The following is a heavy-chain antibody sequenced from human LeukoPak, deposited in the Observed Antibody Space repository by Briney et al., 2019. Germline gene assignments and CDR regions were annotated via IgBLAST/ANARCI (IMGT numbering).Heavy chain of an antibody. CDR3: ARGGYSESFYNPRSYGMDV. D-gene: IGHD3-10*01. Sequence: ASVKVSCKASGYTFTNYYLHWVRQAPGQGLAWMGIIIATGDTTRYVEKFQGRVTMTRDTSASTVYMELSSLRSEDTAVYYCARGGYSESFYNPRSYGMDVWGQGTTVIVS. CDR1: GYTFTNYY. J-gene: IGHJ6*02. V-gene: IGHV1-46*01. CDR2: IIATGDTT.